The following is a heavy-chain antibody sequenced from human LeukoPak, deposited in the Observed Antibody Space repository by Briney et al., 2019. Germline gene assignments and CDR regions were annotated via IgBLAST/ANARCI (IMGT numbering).Heavy chain of an antibody. CDR2: ISGSGGST. CDR3: AKVGYDSSGILDY. V-gene: IGHV3-23*01. J-gene: IGHJ4*02. CDR1: GFTFSSYA. D-gene: IGHD3-22*01. Sequence: GGSLRLSCAASGFTFSSYAMSWVRQAPGTGLEWVSAISGSGGSTYYADSVKGRFTISRDNSKNTLYLQMNSLRAEDTAVYYCAKVGYDSSGILDYWGQGTLVTVSS.